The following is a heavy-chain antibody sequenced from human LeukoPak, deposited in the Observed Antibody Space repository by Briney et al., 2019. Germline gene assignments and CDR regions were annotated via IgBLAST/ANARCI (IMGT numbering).Heavy chain of an antibody. Sequence: SGTLSLTCAVSGGSISSSNWWSWVCQPPGKGLEWIGEIYHSGSTNYNPSLQSRVTISVDTSKNQFSLKLNPVTAADTAVYYCARTGKTLLNYDFDYWGQGTLVTVSS. CDR1: GGSISSSNW. J-gene: IGHJ4*02. CDR3: ARTGKTLLNYDFDY. D-gene: IGHD1-7*01. V-gene: IGHV4-4*02. CDR2: IYHSGST.